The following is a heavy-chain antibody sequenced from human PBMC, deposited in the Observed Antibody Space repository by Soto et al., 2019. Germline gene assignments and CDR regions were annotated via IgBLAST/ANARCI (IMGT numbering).Heavy chain of an antibody. CDR2: ISSSSSYI. D-gene: IGHD3-3*01. V-gene: IGHV3-21*01. Sequence: GGSLRLSCAASGFTFSSYSMNWVRQAPGKGLEVVSSISSSSSYIYSADSVKVRFDISRDDAKNSLYLQLNSLRAEDTAVYYCARDPLLVPHDAFDSWGQGTMVTVSS. CDR1: GFTFSSYS. J-gene: IGHJ3*02. CDR3: ARDPLLVPHDAFDS.